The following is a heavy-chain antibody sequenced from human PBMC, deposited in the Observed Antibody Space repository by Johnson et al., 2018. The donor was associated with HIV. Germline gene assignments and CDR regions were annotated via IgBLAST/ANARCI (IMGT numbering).Heavy chain of an antibody. CDR1: GFTVSGNY. Sequence: VQLVESGGGLVQPGGSLRLSCVASGFTVSGNYMSWVRQAPGKGLEWVSVMYSGGSTYYADSVKGRFTISRDNSKNTLYLQMNSLRAEDTAVYYCARGHMVRGVTHAFDIWGQGTMVTFSS. J-gene: IGHJ3*02. CDR3: ARGHMVRGVTHAFDI. CDR2: MYSGGST. V-gene: IGHV3-66*01. D-gene: IGHD3-10*01.